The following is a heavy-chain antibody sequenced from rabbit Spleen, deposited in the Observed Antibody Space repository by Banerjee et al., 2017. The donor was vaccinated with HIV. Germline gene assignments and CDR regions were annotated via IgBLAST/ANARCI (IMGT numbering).Heavy chain of an antibody. CDR2: IDGGSSGIS. CDR3: ARDSGVSGEGYAINF. V-gene: IGHV1S45*01. Sequence: QELLEASGGDLDKPAGPLTPTSTASGSSFSDNYNICCVRQAPGKGLEWIACIDGGSSGISDFATWAKGRFTISKTSSTTVTLQMTSLTVADTATYFCARDSGVSGEGYAINFWGQGTLVTVS. J-gene: IGHJ4*01. D-gene: IGHD6-1*01. CDR1: GSSFSDNYN.